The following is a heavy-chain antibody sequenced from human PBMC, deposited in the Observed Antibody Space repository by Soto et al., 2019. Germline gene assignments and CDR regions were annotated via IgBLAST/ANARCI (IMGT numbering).Heavy chain of an antibody. J-gene: IGHJ6*02. CDR3: ASRSTSPYYYYGMDV. CDR1: GFTFSSYS. V-gene: IGHV3-21*01. CDR2: ISSSSSYI. D-gene: IGHD2-2*01. Sequence: EVQLVESGGGLVKPGGSLRLSCAASGFTFSSYSMNWVRQAPGKGLEWVSSISSSSSYIYYADSVKGRFTISRDNANNALYLQMNSLRAEDTAVYYCASRSTSPYYYYGMDVWGQGTTVTVSS.